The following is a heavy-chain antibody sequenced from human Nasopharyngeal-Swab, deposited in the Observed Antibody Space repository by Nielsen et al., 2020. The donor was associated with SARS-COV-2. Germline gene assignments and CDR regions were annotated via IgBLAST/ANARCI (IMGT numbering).Heavy chain of an antibody. J-gene: IGHJ6*02. V-gene: IGHV5-51*01. CDR3: ARHKNDFWSGYYSDV. CDR2: IYPGDSDT. Sequence: PREGLEWMEIIYPGDSDTRYSPSFQGQVTISADKSISTAYLQWSSLKASDTAMYYCARHKNDFWSGYYSDVWGQGTTVTVSS. D-gene: IGHD3-3*01.